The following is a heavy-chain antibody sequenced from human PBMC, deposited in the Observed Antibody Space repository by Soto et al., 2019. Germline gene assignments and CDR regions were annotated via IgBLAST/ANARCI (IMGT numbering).Heavy chain of an antibody. V-gene: IGHV4-30-4*08. CDR3: ARIGLTTALL. CDR1: GGSISTSAYY. D-gene: IGHD4-17*01. Sequence: PSETLSLTCTVSGGSISTSAYYWGWIRQPPGKGLEWIGYIYYSGSTYYNPPLRSRVTISIDTSKNHFFLNLSSVTAADTAVYYCARIGLTTALLWGQGTLVTVSS. J-gene: IGHJ4*02. CDR2: IYYSGST.